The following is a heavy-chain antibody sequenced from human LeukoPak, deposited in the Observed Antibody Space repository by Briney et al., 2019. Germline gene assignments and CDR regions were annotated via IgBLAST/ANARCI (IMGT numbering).Heavy chain of an antibody. Sequence: GGSLRLSCAASGFTFSSYDMHWVRQATGKGLEWVSAIGTAGDTYYPGSVKGRFTISRENAKNSLYLQMNSLRAGDTAVYYCARATTGYYALDYWGQGTLVTVSS. CDR3: ARATTGYYALDY. D-gene: IGHD3-9*01. V-gene: IGHV3-13*01. CDR1: GFTFSSYD. CDR2: IGTAGDT. J-gene: IGHJ4*02.